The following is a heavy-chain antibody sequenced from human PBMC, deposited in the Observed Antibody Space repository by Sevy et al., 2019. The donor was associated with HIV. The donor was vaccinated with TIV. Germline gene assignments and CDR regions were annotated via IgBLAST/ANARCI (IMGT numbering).Heavy chain of an antibody. CDR1: GGSISSSGYY. V-gene: IGHV4-39*02. D-gene: IGHD3-22*01. CDR3: ARVSMIVVVITDDWGYYFDY. J-gene: IGHJ4*02. CDR2: IYYGGST. Sequence: SETLSLTCTVSGGSISSSGYYWGWIRQPPGKGLEWIGSIYYGGSTYYNPSLKSRITITVDTSKNHFSLKLSSVTAAGTAVYYCARVSMIVVVITDDWGYYFDYWGQGTLVTVSS.